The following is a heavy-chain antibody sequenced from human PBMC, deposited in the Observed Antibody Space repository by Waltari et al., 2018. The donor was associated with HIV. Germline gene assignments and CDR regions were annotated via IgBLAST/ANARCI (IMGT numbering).Heavy chain of an antibody. D-gene: IGHD3-16*01. CDR1: GYTFTNHD. J-gene: IGHJ4*02. CDR3: ARSLTSRPGYGGVMAF. CDR2: MNPNMGNT. V-gene: IGHV1-8*01. Sequence: QVQLVQSGAEVKKPGASVKVSCRTSGYTFTNHDINWVRQAAGRGLVLRGWMNPNMGNTGFAQNVQGRGTMTRNSSISTAYMELRSLKSEDTALYYCARSLTSRPGYGGVMAFWGQGSLVTVSS.